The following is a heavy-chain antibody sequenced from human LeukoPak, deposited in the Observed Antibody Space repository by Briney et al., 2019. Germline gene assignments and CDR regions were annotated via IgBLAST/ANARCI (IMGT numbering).Heavy chain of an antibody. Sequence: GGSLRFSCAASGFTFSSYAMSWVRQAPGKGLEWVSAISCSGGSTYYADSVKGRFTISRDNSKNTLYLKMNSLRAEDTAVYYCAKVPYYYTFDYWGQGTLVTVSS. CDR1: GFTFSSYA. V-gene: IGHV3-23*01. D-gene: IGHD3-22*01. J-gene: IGHJ4*02. CDR3: AKVPYYYTFDY. CDR2: ISCSGGST.